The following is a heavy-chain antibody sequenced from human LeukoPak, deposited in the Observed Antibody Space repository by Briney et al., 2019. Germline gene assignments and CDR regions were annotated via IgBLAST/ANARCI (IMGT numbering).Heavy chain of an antibody. CDR3: ARDGSYYFDSSGYSSPDY. J-gene: IGHJ4*02. CDR2: IVPVLGLA. Sequence: SVKVSCKASGGTFSNYAISWVRQAPGQGLEWMGRIVPVLGLANYAQKFQGRVTITADKSTSTAYMEMSSLRSDDTAMFYCARDGSYYFDSSGYSSPDYWGQGTLVTVSS. V-gene: IGHV1-69*04. D-gene: IGHD3-22*01. CDR1: GGTFSNYA.